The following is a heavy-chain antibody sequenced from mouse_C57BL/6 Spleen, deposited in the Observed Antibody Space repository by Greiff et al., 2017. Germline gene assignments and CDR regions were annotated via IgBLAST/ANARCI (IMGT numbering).Heavy chain of an antibody. CDR1: GYSITSGYY. CDR3: AKDYYYYSSYVAY. CDR2: RSYDGTN. Sequence: ESGPGLVKPSQSLSLTCSVTGYSITSGYYWSWIRQFPGNKLEWMGDRSYDGTNNYNPSLKNRISITRDTSEYQFFLKLNSVTTEDTATSNCAKDYYYYSSYVAYWGQGTLVTVSA. D-gene: IGHD1-1*01. V-gene: IGHV3-6*01. J-gene: IGHJ3*01.